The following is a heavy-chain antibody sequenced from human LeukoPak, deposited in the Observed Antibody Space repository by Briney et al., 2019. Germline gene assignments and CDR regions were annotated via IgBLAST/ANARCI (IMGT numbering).Heavy chain of an antibody. CDR2: ITYSGTT. J-gene: IGHJ4*02. CDR1: GGSISSSSYY. V-gene: IGHV4-39*01. CDR3: APAYIWGSFRTFNY. D-gene: IGHD3-16*02. Sequence: PSETLSLTCTVSGGSISSSSYYWGWIRQPPGKGLEWVGSITYSGTTYYNPSLKSRVTISVDTSKSQFSLKLTSVTAADTAVYYCAPAYIWGSFRTFNYWSQGTLVTVSS.